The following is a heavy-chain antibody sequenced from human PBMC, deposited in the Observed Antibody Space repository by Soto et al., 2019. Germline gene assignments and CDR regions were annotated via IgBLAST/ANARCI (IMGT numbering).Heavy chain of an antibody. Sequence: EVQLLESGGGLVQPGGSLRLSCASSGFTFGSHAMIWVRQAPGKGLEWVSAISGSGGSAYYADSVKGRFTISRDNSINTLYLQMNSLRAEDTALYYCAKDQYSDFWSAYYYFDYWGQGTLVTVSS. D-gene: IGHD3-3*01. V-gene: IGHV3-23*01. CDR1: GFTFGSHA. J-gene: IGHJ4*02. CDR2: ISGSGGSA. CDR3: AKDQYSDFWSAYYYFDY.